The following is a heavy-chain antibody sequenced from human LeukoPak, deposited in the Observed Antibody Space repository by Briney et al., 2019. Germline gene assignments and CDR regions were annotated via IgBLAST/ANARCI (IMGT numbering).Heavy chain of an antibody. CDR1: GYTFTGYY. D-gene: IGHD3-10*01. CDR3: ARDQRITMVRGVNPPDY. V-gene: IGHV1-2*06. J-gene: IGHJ4*02. Sequence: ASVKVSCKASGYTFTGYYMHWVRQAPGQGLEWMGRINPNSGGTNYAQKFQGRVTMTRDTSISTAYMELSRLRSDDTAVYYCARDQRITMVRGVNPPDYWRQGTLVTVSS. CDR2: INPNSGGT.